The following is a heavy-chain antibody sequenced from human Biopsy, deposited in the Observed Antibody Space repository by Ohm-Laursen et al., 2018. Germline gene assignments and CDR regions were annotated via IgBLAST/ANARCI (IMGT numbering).Heavy chain of an antibody. CDR1: GYTFTAYG. J-gene: IGHJ3*02. Sequence: ASVKVSCKTSGYTFTAYGISWVRQAPGQGLEWMGWISPYNDDTNIAQKFQGRVSMTTDTSTRTAYMELRSLRSGDTAIYFCARDPGYDFWSGSDPFDIWGQGTLATVS. CDR2: ISPYNDDT. D-gene: IGHD3-3*01. CDR3: ARDPGYDFWSGSDPFDI. V-gene: IGHV1-18*04.